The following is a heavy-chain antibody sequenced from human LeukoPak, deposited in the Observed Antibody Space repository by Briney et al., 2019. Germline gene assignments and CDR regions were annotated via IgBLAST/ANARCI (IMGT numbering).Heavy chain of an antibody. D-gene: IGHD2/OR15-2a*01. V-gene: IGHV3-21*01. CDR2: ISSSSSYI. Sequence: GGSLRLSCAASGFTFSSYSMNWVRQAPGKGLEWVSSISSSSSYIYYADSVKGRFTISRDNAKNSLYLQMNSLRVEDTGVYYCARGDDYLPFDHWGQGTLVTVSS. J-gene: IGHJ5*02. CDR1: GFTFSSYS. CDR3: ARGDDYLPFDH.